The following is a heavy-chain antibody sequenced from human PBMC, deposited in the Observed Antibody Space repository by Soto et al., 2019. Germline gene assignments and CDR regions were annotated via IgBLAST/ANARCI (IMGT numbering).Heavy chain of an antibody. CDR3: AKIAVADPTDAFDI. Sequence: QVQLVESGGGVVQPGRSLRLSCAASGFTFSSYGMHWVRQAPGKGLEWVAVISYDGSNKYYADSVKGRFTISRDNSKNRLYLQMNSLRAEDTDVYYCAKIAVADPTDAFDIWGQGTMVTVSS. CDR2: ISYDGSNK. CDR1: GFTFSSYG. J-gene: IGHJ3*02. V-gene: IGHV3-30*18. D-gene: IGHD6-19*01.